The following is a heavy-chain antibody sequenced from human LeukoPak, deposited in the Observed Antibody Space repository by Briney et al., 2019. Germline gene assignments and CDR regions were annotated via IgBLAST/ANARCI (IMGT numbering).Heavy chain of an antibody. J-gene: IGHJ6*03. CDR3: ARGGTAMVVTSLYYMDV. V-gene: IGHV3-66*01. D-gene: IGHD5-18*01. Sequence: PGGSLRLSCAASGFIVSGNYMSWVRQAPGKGLEWVSVIYSGGSTYYADSVKGRFTISRDNSKNTLYLQMNSLRAEDTAVYYCARGGTAMVVTSLYYMDVWGKGTTVTISS. CDR2: IYSGGST. CDR1: GFIVSGNY.